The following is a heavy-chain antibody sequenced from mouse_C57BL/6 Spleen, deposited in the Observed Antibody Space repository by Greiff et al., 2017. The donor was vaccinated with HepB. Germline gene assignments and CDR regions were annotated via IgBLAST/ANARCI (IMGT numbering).Heavy chain of an antibody. CDR2: INPNNGGT. CDR1: GYTFTDYN. D-gene: IGHD2-2*01. Sequence: EVQLKESGPELVKPGASVKMSCKASGYTFTDYNMHWVKQSHGKSLEWIGYINPNNGGTSYNQKFKGKATLTVNKSSSTAYMELRSLTSEDSAVYYCARGKVDYGYDGDWGQGTTLTVAS. J-gene: IGHJ2*01. V-gene: IGHV1-22*01. CDR3: ARGKVDYGYDGD.